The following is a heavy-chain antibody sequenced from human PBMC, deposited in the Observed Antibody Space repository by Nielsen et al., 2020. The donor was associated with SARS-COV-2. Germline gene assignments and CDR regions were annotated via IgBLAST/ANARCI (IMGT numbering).Heavy chain of an antibody. Sequence: GESLKISCAASGFTFSTYGMDWIRQAPGKGLEWISYIRSGSTYTNYADSVKGRFTISRDDAKNSLYLQMNSLRAEDTAVYYCAREGRDLSLDYWGQGVLVTVSS. CDR1: GFTFSTYG. CDR3: AREGRDLSLDY. J-gene: IGHJ4*02. V-gene: IGHV3-11*05. D-gene: IGHD3-16*02. CDR2: IRSGSTYT.